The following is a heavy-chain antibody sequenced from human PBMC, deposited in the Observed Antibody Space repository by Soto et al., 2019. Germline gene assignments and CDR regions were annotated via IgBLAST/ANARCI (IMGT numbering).Heavy chain of an antibody. V-gene: IGHV5-10-1*01. CDR1: GYSFTSYW. D-gene: IGHD3-3*01. J-gene: IGHJ6*02. CDR3: ARHADGINYDFWSGYRDYYYGMDV. CDR2: IDPSDSYT. Sequence: PGEALKISCKGSGYSFTSYWSSWVRQMPGKGLEWMGRIDPSDSYTNYSPSFQGHVTISADKSISTAYLQWSSLKASDTAMYYCARHADGINYDFWSGYRDYYYGMDVWGQGTTVTVSS.